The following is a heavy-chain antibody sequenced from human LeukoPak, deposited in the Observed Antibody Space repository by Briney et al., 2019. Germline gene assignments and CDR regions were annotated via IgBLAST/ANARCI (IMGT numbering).Heavy chain of an antibody. D-gene: IGHD3-16*01. CDR1: GDSLNTNTW. CDR3: AREFFGAHAFQY. V-gene: IGHV4-4*02. Sequence: SEILSLTCAVSGDSLNTNTWWSWVRQPPGKGLEWTGEIFHSGSINYHPSLESRLTISMDKSKNSFSLRLTSVTAADTGVYYCAREFFGAHAFQYWGQGILVTVSS. CDR2: IFHSGSI. J-gene: IGHJ4*02.